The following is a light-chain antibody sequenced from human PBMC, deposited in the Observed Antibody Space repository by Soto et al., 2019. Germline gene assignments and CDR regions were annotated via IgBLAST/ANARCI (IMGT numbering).Light chain of an antibody. Sequence: QSALTQPASVSGSPGQSITISCIGTSSDIGGYNYVSWYQQHPGKAPKLMIYDVYDRPLGVSNRFSGSKSGNTASLTISGLQGEDEADYYCSSYTDSRSYVFGTATKVTVL. V-gene: IGLV2-14*03. CDR3: SSYTDSRSYV. CDR2: DVY. CDR1: SSDIGGYNY. J-gene: IGLJ1*01.